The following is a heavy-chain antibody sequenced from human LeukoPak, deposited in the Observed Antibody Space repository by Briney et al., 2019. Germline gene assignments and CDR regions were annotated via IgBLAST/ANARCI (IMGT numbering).Heavy chain of an antibody. Sequence: SGTLSLTCAVSGGSISSSNWWSWVRQPPGKGLEWIGEIFHDRTIHYNPSLNSRVTISVDKSKNQFSLMLSSVTAADTAVYYCARMDTDVDTYYSGMDVWGQGTTVTVSS. V-gene: IGHV4-4*02. CDR2: IFHDRTI. D-gene: IGHD5-18*01. CDR3: ARMDTDVDTYYSGMDV. CDR1: GGSISSSNW. J-gene: IGHJ6*02.